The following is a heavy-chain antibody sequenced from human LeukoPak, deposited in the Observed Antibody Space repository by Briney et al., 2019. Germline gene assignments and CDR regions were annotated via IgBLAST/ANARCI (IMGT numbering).Heavy chain of an antibody. V-gene: IGHV3-74*03. CDR3: APRQAYSPYNWFDP. Sequence: PGGSLRLSCVGSGFSITNYWMHWVRQAPGTGLVWVSRIHPDGSITTYADSVKGRFTISRDNAKNTLYLQMNSLRAEDTAVYYCAPRQAYSPYNWFDPWGQGTLVTVSS. J-gene: IGHJ5*02. CDR2: IHPDGSIT. CDR1: GFSITNYW. D-gene: IGHD5-12*01.